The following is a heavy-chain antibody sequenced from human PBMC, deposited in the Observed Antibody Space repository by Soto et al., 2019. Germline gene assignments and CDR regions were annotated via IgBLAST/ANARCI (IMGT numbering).Heavy chain of an antibody. D-gene: IGHD2-21*01. V-gene: IGHV1-2*04. CDR1: GYTFTGYY. Sequence: ASVKVSCKASGYTFTGYYMHWVRQAPGQGLEWMGWINPNSGGTNYAQKFQGWVTMTRDTSISTAYMELSRLRSDDTAVYYCAREAFRMSAGDLCYWGQGTLVTVSS. CDR2: INPNSGGT. CDR3: AREAFRMSAGDLCY. J-gene: IGHJ4*02.